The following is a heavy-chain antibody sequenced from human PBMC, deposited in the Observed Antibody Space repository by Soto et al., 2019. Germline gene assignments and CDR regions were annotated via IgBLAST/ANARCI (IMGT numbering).Heavy chain of an antibody. CDR2: IYYSGST. V-gene: IGHV4-39*01. D-gene: IGHD3-3*01. CDR3: ARSGGFWSGSLGFWFDP. Sequence: SETLSLTCTVSGGPISSSSYYWGWLRQPPGKGLEWIGSIYYSGSTYYNPSLKSRVTISVDTSKNQFSLKLSSVTAADTAVYYCARSGGFWSGSLGFWFDPWGQGTLVTVSS. J-gene: IGHJ5*02. CDR1: GGPISSSSYY.